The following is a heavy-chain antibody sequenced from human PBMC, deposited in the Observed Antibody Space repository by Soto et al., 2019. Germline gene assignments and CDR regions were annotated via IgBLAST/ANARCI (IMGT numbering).Heavy chain of an antibody. V-gene: IGHV1-8*01. J-gene: IGHJ6*02. CDR3: ARPGTSWSPLSDYDYGMDV. Sequence: QVQLVQSGAEVKKPGASVKVSCKASGYTFTSYDINWVRQATGQGPEWMGWINPNTGNTGYAQKFQGRVTMTRNTSISTAYMALSSLKSEDTAVFYCARPGTSWSPLSDYDYGMDVWGQGTMVTVSS. CDR1: GYTFTSYD. D-gene: IGHD6-13*01. CDR2: INPNTGNT.